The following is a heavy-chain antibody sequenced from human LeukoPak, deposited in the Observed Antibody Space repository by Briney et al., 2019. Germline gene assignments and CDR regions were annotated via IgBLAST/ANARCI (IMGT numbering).Heavy chain of an antibody. CDR2: ITAGKGNT. V-gene: IGHV1-18*01. CDR1: GYNFNSYG. D-gene: IGHD5-18*01. CDR3: ASDLARGYSYGYNAFDI. J-gene: IGHJ3*02. Sequence: ASVKASCKASGYNFNSYGIGWVRQAPRQGLEWMGWITAGKGNTNYAQKVQGRVTMTTDTSTSKAYMELRSLRSDDTAVYFCASDLARGYSYGYNAFDIWGQGTMVTVSS.